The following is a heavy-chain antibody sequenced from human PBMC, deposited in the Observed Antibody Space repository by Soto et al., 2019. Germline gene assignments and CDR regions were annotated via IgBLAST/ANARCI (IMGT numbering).Heavy chain of an antibody. Sequence: EVQLLESGGGLVQPGGSLRLSCAASGFTFSSYAMRWVRQAPVKGLEWVSDISGSGGSTYYEDSVKGRFTISRDNSKNTLYLQMNSLRAEDTAVYYCARRGSGSYYDYWGQGTLVTVSS. CDR3: ARRGSGSYYDY. D-gene: IGHD1-26*01. V-gene: IGHV3-23*01. CDR1: GFTFSSYA. CDR2: ISGSGGST. J-gene: IGHJ4*02.